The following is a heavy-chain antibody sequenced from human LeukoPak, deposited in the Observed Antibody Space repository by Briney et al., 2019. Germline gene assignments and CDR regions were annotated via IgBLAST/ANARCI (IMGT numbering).Heavy chain of an antibody. D-gene: IGHD3-3*01. CDR3: ARQGSHYDFWSGYSHDFEY. CDR1: GYSFSSYW. CDR2: IYTGDSDT. Sequence: GESLKISCKGSGYSFSSYWIGWVRQLPGKGLEWMGIIYTGDSDTRYSPSFQGQVTIAVDKSINTAYLQWSSLKASDTAIYYRARQGSHYDFWSGYSHDFEYWGQGTLVTVSS. V-gene: IGHV5-51*01. J-gene: IGHJ4*02.